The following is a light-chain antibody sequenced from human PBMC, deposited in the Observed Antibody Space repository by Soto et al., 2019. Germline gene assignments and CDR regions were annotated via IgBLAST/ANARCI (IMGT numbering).Light chain of an antibody. CDR2: EVS. J-gene: IGLJ3*02. CDR1: SSDVGGYNY. V-gene: IGLV2-8*01. Sequence: QSALTQPPSASGSPGQSVTISCTGTSSDVGGYNYVSWYQQHSGKAPKLMIYEVSKRPSGVPDRFSGSKSGNTASLTVSGLQAEDEADYYCSSYAGSNIPWVFGAGTKVTVL. CDR3: SSYAGSNIPWV.